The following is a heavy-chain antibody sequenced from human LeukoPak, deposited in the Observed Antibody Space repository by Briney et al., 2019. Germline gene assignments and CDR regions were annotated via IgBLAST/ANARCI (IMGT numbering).Heavy chain of an antibody. CDR2: IYYRGST. V-gene: IGHV4-59*01. D-gene: IGHD2-15*01. Sequence: SETLSLTCTVSGGSISSYYWSWIRQPPGKGLEWIGYIYYRGSTNYNPSLKSRVTISVDSSKNQFSLKLSSVTAADTAVYYCARSRGSGGTYGMDVWGQGTTVTVSS. CDR1: GGSISSYY. J-gene: IGHJ6*02. CDR3: ARSRGSGGTYGMDV.